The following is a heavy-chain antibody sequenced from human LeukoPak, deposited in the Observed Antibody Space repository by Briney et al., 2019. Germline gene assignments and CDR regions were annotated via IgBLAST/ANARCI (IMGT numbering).Heavy chain of an antibody. V-gene: IGHV3-48*01. CDR2: ISSSSSTI. Sequence: GGSLRLSCAASGFTFSSYSINWVRQAPGKGLEWVSYISSSSSTIYYADSVKGRFTISRDNAKNSLYLQMNSLRAEDTAVYYCARDSCSGGSCYPDYWGQGTLVTVCS. J-gene: IGHJ4*02. CDR3: ARDSCSGGSCYPDY. CDR1: GFTFSSYS. D-gene: IGHD2-15*01.